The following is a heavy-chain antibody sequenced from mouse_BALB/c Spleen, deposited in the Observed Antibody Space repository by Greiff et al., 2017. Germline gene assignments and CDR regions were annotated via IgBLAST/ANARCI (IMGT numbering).Heavy chain of an antibody. J-gene: IGHJ2*01. D-gene: IGHD1-1*01. CDR2: IDPANGNT. Sequence: EVQLQESGAELVKPGASVKLSCTASGFNIKDTYMHWVKQRPEQGLEWIGRIDPANGNTKYDPKFQGKATITADTSSNTAYLQLSSLTSEDTAVYYCARSITTVSDYWGQGTTLTVSS. V-gene: IGHV14-3*02. CDR1: GFNIKDTY. CDR3: ARSITTVSDY.